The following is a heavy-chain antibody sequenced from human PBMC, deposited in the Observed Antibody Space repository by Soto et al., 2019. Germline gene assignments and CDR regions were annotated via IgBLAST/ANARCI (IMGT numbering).Heavy chain of an antibody. D-gene: IGHD3-3*01. J-gene: IGHJ4*02. V-gene: IGHV3-30-3*01. CDR1: GFTFSSYA. CDR2: ISYDGSNK. Sequence: GGSLRLSCAASGFTFSSYAMHWVRQAPGKGLEWVAVISYDGSNKYYADSVKGRFTISRDNSKNTLYLQMNSLRAEDTAVYYCARVGPQENAYYDFWSGYYPTFDYWGQGTLVTVSS. CDR3: ARVGPQENAYYDFWSGYYPTFDY.